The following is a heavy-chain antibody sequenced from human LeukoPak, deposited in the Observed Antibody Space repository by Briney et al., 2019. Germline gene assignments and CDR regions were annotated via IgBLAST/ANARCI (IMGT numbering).Heavy chain of an antibody. D-gene: IGHD3-16*02. CDR2: IYYSGST. J-gene: IGHJ4*02. CDR3: ARKLLYHLDY. V-gene: IGHV4-31*11. CDR1: GGSISSGGYS. Sequence: SQTLSLTCAVSGGSISSGGYSWSWIRQHPGKGLEWIGYIYYSGSTYYNPSLKSRVTISVDTSKNQFPLKLSSVTAADTAVYYCARKLLYHLDYWGQGTLVTVSS.